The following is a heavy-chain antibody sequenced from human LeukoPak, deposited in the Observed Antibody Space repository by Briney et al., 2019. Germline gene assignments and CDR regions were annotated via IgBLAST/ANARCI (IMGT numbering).Heavy chain of an antibody. CDR2: IFYSGNT. V-gene: IGHV4-39*07. CDR3: ARDGTVTILDY. Sequence: PSETLSLTCTVSGGSISSRSYYWGWIRQPPGKGLEWVGSIFYSGNTYYNPSLKSRVTISVDTSKNQFSLKLSSVTAADTAVYYCARDGTVTILDYWGQGTLVTVSS. D-gene: IGHD4-11*01. CDR1: GGSISSRSYY. J-gene: IGHJ4*02.